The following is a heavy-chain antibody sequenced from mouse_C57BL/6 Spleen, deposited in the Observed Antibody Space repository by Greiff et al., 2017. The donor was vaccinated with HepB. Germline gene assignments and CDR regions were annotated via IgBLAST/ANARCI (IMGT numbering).Heavy chain of an antibody. CDR1: GFNIKDDY. CDR2: IDPENGDT. CDR3: TRITAPDD. V-gene: IGHV14-4*01. D-gene: IGHD1-3*01. Sequence: EVQLQQSGAELVRPGASVKLSCTASGFNIKDDYMHWVKQRPEQGLEWIGWIDPENGDTEYASKFQGKATITADTSSNTAYLQLSSLTSEDTAVYYCTRITAPDDWGQGTTRTVAS. J-gene: IGHJ2*01.